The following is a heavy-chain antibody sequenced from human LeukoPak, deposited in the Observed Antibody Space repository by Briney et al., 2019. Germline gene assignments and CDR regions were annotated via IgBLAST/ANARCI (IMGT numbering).Heavy chain of an antibody. V-gene: IGHV1-2*02. CDR3: ARPQPLGFSDAFDI. Sequence: ASVKVSCKASGYTFTGYYMHWVRQAPGQGLEWMGWINPNSGGTNYAQKFQGRVTMTRDTSISTAYMELSRLRSDDTAVYYCARPQPLGFSDAFDIWGQGTMVTVSS. CDR2: INPNSGGT. D-gene: IGHD2/OR15-2a*01. CDR1: GYTFTGYY. J-gene: IGHJ3*02.